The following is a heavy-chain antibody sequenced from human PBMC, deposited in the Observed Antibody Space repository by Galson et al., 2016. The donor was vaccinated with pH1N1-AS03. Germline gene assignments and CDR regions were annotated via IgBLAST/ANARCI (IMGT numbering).Heavy chain of an antibody. D-gene: IGHD6-19*01. V-gene: IGHV3-23*01. J-gene: IGHJ4*02. Sequence: SLRLSCAASGFTFSDYAVTWVRQAPGKGLEWVSGISGSGGTTYYAESVKGRSAISRDNSKNTLYLLMNSLRAEDTAVYYCARESPVAGNFDFWGQGTLVSVSS. CDR3: ARESPVAGNFDF. CDR1: GFTFSDYA. CDR2: ISGSGGTT.